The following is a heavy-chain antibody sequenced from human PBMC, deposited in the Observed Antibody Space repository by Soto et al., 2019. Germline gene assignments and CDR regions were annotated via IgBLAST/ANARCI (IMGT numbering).Heavy chain of an antibody. CDR2: ISGSGGST. Sequence: SLRLSCAASGFTFSSYAMSWVRQAPGKGLEWVSAISGSGGSTYYADSVKGRFTISRDNSKNTLYLQMNSLRAEDTAVYYCAKDLTVDTGFREYGMDVWGQGTTVTVSS. V-gene: IGHV3-23*01. D-gene: IGHD5-18*01. CDR1: GFTFSSYA. CDR3: AKDLTVDTGFREYGMDV. J-gene: IGHJ6*02.